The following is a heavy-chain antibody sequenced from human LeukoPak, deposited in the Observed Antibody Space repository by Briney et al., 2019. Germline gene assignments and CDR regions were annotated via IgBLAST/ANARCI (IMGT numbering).Heavy chain of an antibody. V-gene: IGHV4-59*01. Sequence: PPETLSLPCTVCGGSISNDFWRWLRQPPGKGLEWIGYIFYSESTNYNPSLKSRVTMSVDTSKNQSSLRLRSVTAADTAVYYCARRVVWHGICYFDSWGQGTMVTVSS. CDR3: ARRVVWHGICYFDS. D-gene: IGHD3-3*01. CDR2: IFYSEST. CDR1: GGSISNDF. J-gene: IGHJ4*02.